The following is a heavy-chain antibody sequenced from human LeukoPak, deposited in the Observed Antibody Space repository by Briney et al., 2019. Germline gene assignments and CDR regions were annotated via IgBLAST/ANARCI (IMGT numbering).Heavy chain of an antibody. CDR3: ARDYSSVVVAATPGGY. CDR2: ISAYNGNT. CDR1: GYTFTDYD. D-gene: IGHD2-15*01. V-gene: IGHV1-18*01. J-gene: IGHJ4*02. Sequence: ASVKVSCKTSGYTFTDYDITWVRQAPGQGLEWMGWISAYNGNTNYAQKLQGRVTMTTDTSTSTAYMELRSLRSDDTAVYYCARDYSSVVVAATPGGYWGQGTLVTVSS.